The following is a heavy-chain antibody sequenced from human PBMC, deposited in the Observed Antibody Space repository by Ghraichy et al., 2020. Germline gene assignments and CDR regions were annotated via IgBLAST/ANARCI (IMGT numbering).Heavy chain of an antibody. CDR1: GYTFTSYD. CDR3: ARAGQYSSSWFIDY. CDR2: MNPNSGNT. J-gene: IGHJ4*02. D-gene: IGHD6-13*01. Sequence: ASVKVSCKASGYTFTSYDISWVRQATGQGLEWMGWMNPNSGNTGYAQKFQGRVTMTRNTSISTAYMELSSLRSEDTAVYYCARAGQYSSSWFIDYWGQGTLVTVSS. V-gene: IGHV1-8*01.